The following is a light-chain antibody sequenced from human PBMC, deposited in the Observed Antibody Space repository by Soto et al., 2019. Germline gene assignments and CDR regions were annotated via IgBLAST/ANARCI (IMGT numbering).Light chain of an antibody. Sequence: EIVLTQSPGTLSLSPGERATLSCRASQSVSISHLAWYQQKPGQAPRHLIYGASIRATGIPDRFSGSGSGTDFTLTISTLEPEDFAVYYCQQYGSTPRVTFGQGTKLEIK. CDR3: QQYGSTPRVT. J-gene: IGKJ2*01. CDR2: GAS. CDR1: QSVSISH. V-gene: IGKV3-20*01.